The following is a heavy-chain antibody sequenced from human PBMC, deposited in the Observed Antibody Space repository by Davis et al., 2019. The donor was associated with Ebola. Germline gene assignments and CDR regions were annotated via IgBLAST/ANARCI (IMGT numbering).Heavy chain of an antibody. V-gene: IGHV1-18*01. CDR2: ISAYNGNT. D-gene: IGHD3-3*01. CDR1: GYTFTSYG. CDR3: AKDRFLNWFDP. Sequence: AASVKVSCKASGYTFTSYGISWVRQAPGQGLEWMGWISAYNGNTNYAQKLQGRVTMTTDTSTSTAYMELRSLRSDDTAVYYCAKDRFLNWFDPWGQGTLVTVSS. J-gene: IGHJ5*02.